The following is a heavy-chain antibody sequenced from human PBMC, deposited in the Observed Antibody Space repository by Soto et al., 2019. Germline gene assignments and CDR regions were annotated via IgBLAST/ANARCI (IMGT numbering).Heavy chain of an antibody. CDR3: ARSRERISSSWLDFDY. D-gene: IGHD6-13*01. V-gene: IGHV4-39*01. CDR2: IYYSGST. Sequence: SETLSLTCTVSGGSISSSSYYWVWIRQPPGKGLEWIGSIYYSGSTYYNPSLKSRVTISVDTSKNQFSLKLSSVTAADTAVYYCARSRERISSSWLDFDYWGQGTLVTVSS. CDR1: GGSISSSSYY. J-gene: IGHJ4*02.